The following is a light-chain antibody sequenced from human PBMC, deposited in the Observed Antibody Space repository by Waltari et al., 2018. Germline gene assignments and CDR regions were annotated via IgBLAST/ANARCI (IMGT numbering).Light chain of an antibody. Sequence: DLQMTQSPSTLTASIGDTIAITCRASQSISSWLAWYQQKPGKATKVLIFRASTLEDGVPSRFSGGGSGTKFTLIISSLRPDDFATYYCQQYDSFPLTFGGGTRVEIK. V-gene: IGKV1-5*03. CDR3: QQYDSFPLT. J-gene: IGKJ4*01. CDR2: RAS. CDR1: QSISSW.